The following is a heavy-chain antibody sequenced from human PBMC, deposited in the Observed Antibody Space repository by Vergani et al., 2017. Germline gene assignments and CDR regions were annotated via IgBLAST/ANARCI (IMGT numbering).Heavy chain of an antibody. CDR2: ISGRGGST. V-gene: IGHV3-23*01. Sequence: EVQLLESGGGLVQPGGSLRLSCAASGFTFSSYAMSWVRQAPGKGLEWVSAISGRGGSTYEADSVKGRFTISRDNSKNTLYLQMNSLRAEDPAVYYCAKVQLGCCSVGGCTTPENYYYYYGMDVWGQGTTVTVSS. CDR3: AKVQLGCCSVGGCTTPENYYYYYGMDV. CDR1: GFTFSSYA. J-gene: IGHJ6*02. D-gene: IGHD2-15*01.